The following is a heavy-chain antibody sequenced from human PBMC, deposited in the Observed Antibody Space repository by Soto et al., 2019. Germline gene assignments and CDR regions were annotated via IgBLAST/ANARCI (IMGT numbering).Heavy chain of an antibody. Sequence: QVQLVESGGGVVQPGRSLRLSCAASGFTFSCYGMHWVRQAPGKGLEWVAIISYDGSNQYYADSVKGRFTISRDNSKNTLYLQMNSLRAEDTAVYYCAKALGELSPESYDHWGQGVLVTVSS. CDR3: AKALGELSPESYDH. CDR1: GFTFSCYG. J-gene: IGHJ4*02. V-gene: IGHV3-30*18. D-gene: IGHD3-16*02. CDR2: ISYDGSNQ.